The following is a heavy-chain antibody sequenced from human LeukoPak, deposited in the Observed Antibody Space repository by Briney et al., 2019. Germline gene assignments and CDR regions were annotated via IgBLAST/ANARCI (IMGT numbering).Heavy chain of an antibody. D-gene: IGHD3-22*01. V-gene: IGHV1-2*02. CDR1: GYTFTGYY. J-gene: IGHJ4*02. CDR2: INPNSGGT. Sequence: VASVKVSCKASGYTFTGYYMHWVRQAPGQGLEWMGWINPNSGGTNYAQKLQGRVTMTTDTSTSTAYMNLRSLRSDDTAVYYCAREVPYDSSFYYQPFDYWGQGTLVTVSS. CDR3: AREVPYDSSFYYQPFDY.